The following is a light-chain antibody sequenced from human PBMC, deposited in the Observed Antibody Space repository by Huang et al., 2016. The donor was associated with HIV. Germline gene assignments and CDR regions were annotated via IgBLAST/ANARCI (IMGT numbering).Light chain of an antibody. J-gene: IGKJ1*01. CDR3: QHYGDLPWT. V-gene: IGKV3-20*01. CDR1: QTVTSDY. CDR2: GAS. Sequence: EIVLTQSPGSLSLSPGARATLSCRASQTVTSDYLAWYQQRPGQGPRLLIYGASTRATGILDRFSGGGSGTDVTLTISSLEPEDSAVYYCQHYGDLPWTFGQGTKVEI.